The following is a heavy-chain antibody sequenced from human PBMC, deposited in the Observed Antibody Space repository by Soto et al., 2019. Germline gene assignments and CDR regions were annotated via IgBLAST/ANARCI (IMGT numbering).Heavy chain of an antibody. D-gene: IGHD6-13*01. CDR1: GGSISSYY. V-gene: IGHV4-59*12. Sequence: QSQTLSLTCTVSGGSISSYYWSWIRQPPGKGLEWIGYIYYSGSTNYNPSLKSRVTISVDTSKNQFSLKLSSVTAADTAVYYCARDSSSWLGELDYWGQGTLVTVSS. J-gene: IGHJ4*02. CDR2: IYYSGST. CDR3: ARDSSSWLGELDY.